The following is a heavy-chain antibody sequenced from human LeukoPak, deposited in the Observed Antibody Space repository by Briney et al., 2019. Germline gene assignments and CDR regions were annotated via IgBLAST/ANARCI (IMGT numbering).Heavy chain of an antibody. D-gene: IGHD2-15*01. CDR2: INHSGST. J-gene: IGHJ1*01. V-gene: IGHV4-34*01. CDR3: AREGYCSGGSCYPEYFQH. CDR1: GGSFSGYY. Sequence: SETLSLTCAVYGGSFSGYYWSWIRQPPGKGLEWIGEINHSGSTNYNPSLKSRVTISVDTSKNQFSLKLSSVTAADTAVYHCAREGYCSGGSCYPEYFQHWGQGTLVTVSS.